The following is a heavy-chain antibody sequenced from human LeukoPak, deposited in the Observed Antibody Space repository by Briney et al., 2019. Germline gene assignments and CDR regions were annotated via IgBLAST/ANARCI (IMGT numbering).Heavy chain of an antibody. D-gene: IGHD6-13*01. CDR3: AKDGYRSTWFARYFDL. V-gene: IGHV3-23*01. CDR1: GLIFSSYA. J-gene: IGHJ2*01. Sequence: GGPLRLSCAASGLIFSSYAMTWVRQAPGRGVEWVSGISGSGDTTYYADPVKGRFTISRDNSKNTLYLQMNSLRAEDTAIYSCAKDGYRSTWFARYFDLWGRGTLVTVSS. CDR2: ISGSGDTT.